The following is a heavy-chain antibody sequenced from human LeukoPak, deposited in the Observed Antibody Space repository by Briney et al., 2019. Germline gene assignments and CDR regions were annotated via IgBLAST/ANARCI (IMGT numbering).Heavy chain of an antibody. V-gene: IGHV1-58*02. D-gene: IGHD5-12*01. Sequence: ASVKVSCKASGFTFTSSAMQWVRQARGQRLEWIGWIVVGSGNTNYAQKFQERVTITRDMSTSTAYMELSSPRSEDTAVYYCAAGYSGYDGPIHDFDYWGQGTLVTVSS. CDR3: AAGYSGYDGPIHDFDY. CDR2: IVVGSGNT. CDR1: GFTFTSSA. J-gene: IGHJ4*02.